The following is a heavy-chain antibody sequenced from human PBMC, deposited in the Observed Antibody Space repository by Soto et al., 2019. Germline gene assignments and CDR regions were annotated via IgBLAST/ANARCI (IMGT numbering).Heavy chain of an antibody. Sequence: SGTLSLTCTVSGGSISSYYWSWIRQPPGKGLEWIGYIYYSGSTNYNPSLKSRVTISVDTSKNQFSLKLSSVTAADTAVYYCARDRVGYYYGAFDIWGQGTMVTVSS. CDR3: ARDRVGYYYGAFDI. CDR1: GGSISSYY. J-gene: IGHJ3*02. V-gene: IGHV4-59*01. D-gene: IGHD3-10*01. CDR2: IYYSGST.